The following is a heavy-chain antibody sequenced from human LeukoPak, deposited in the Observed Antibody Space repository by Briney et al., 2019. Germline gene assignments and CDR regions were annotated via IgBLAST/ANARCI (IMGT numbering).Heavy chain of an antibody. D-gene: IGHD6-19*01. V-gene: IGHV1-2*02. J-gene: IGHJ4*02. Sequence: ASVKVSCKASGYTFTGYYMHWVRQAPGQGLEWMGWINPNSGGTNYAQKFQGRVTMTRDTSISTAYMELSRLRSDDTAVYYCARAGDSSGWALDYWGQGTLVTVSS. CDR2: INPNSGGT. CDR1: GYTFTGYY. CDR3: ARAGDSSGWALDY.